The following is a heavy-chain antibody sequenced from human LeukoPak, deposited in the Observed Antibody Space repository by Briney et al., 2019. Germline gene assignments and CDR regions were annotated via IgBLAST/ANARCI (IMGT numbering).Heavy chain of an antibody. CDR2: INPSGGST. CDR1: GYTFTSYY. Sequence: ASVKVSCKASGYTFTSYYMHWVRQSPGQGLEWMGIINPSGGSTSYAQKFQGRVTMTRDTSTSTVYMELSSLRSEDTAMYYCARDGHLPGIAVAELRYWGQGTLVTVSS. J-gene: IGHJ4*02. CDR3: ARDGHLPGIAVAELRY. V-gene: IGHV1-46*01. D-gene: IGHD6-19*01.